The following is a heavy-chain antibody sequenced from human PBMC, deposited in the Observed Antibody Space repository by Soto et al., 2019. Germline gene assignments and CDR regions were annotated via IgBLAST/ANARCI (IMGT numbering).Heavy chain of an antibody. Sequence: QVQLQESGPGLVKPSETLSLTCTVSGTSVSSTSYHWVWIRQPPGKGLEWIGNIYYSGSTNYSPSLKSRVTISLDTSKNQFSLKLTSVTPADTAVYYCANRVGATPPRYWGQGTLVTVSS. CDR2: IYYSGST. J-gene: IGHJ4*02. CDR1: GTSVSSTSYH. V-gene: IGHV4-61*01. CDR3: ANRVGATPPRY. D-gene: IGHD1-26*01.